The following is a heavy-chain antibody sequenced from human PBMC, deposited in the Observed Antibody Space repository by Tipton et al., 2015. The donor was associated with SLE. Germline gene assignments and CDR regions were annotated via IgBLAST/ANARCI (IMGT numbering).Heavy chain of an antibody. CDR2: TRNKAKSYTT. CDR1: GFTFSDHY. CDR3: ARARDDGSTYHVFDM. V-gene: IGHV3-72*01. J-gene: IGHJ3*02. Sequence: GSLRLSCAVSGFTFSDHYMDWVRQAPGKGLEGVARTRNKAKSYTTEYAASVKGRFTISRDDSKNSLYVQMNSLKTEDTAVYYCARARDDGSTYHVFDMWGQGTMVTVSS. D-gene: IGHD3-22*01.